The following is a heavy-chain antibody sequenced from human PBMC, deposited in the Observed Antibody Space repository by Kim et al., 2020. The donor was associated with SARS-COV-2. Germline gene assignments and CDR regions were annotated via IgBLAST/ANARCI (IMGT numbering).Heavy chain of an antibody. J-gene: IGHJ4*02. CDR2: ISSSGSTK. Sequence: GGSLRLSCAASGFTFSSYEMNWVRQAPGKGLEWVSYISSSGSTKYYADSVKGRFTISRDNAKNSLYLQMNSLRAEDTAVYYCARAWARPYCCGGSCYWSVYRKTTNYYFDYWGQGTLVTVSS. CDR3: ARAWARPYCCGGSCYWSVYRKTTNYYFDY. V-gene: IGHV3-48*03. CDR1: GFTFSSYE. D-gene: IGHD2-15*01.